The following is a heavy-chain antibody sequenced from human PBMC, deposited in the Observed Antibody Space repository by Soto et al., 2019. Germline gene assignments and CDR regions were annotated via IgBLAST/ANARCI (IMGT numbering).Heavy chain of an antibody. D-gene: IGHD1-1*01. CDR2: ISWNSRNI. Sequence: LRLSCAASGFSFEDYGMHWVRQAPGKGLEWVSSISWNSRNIAYADSVKGRFTVSRDNAKNSLYLQMNSLRPEDTALYYCAKDIARYQLVLFIEGMGVWGQVTTVPASS. V-gene: IGHV3-9*01. J-gene: IGHJ6*02. CDR3: AKDIARYQLVLFIEGMGV. CDR1: GFSFEDYG.